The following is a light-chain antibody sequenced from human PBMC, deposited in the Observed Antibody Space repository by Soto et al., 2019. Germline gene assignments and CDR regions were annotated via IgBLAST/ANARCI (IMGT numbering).Light chain of an antibody. CDR2: GAS. Sequence: EVVLTQSPGTLSLSPGERATLSCRTSRSISSSYLAWYQQKPGQPPRHLIYGASNRANGIPDRISGSGSGTYLTLTIARLEPEDFAVYYCQHYATSPRTVGQGTTVEVK. V-gene: IGKV3-20*01. CDR1: RSISSSY. J-gene: IGKJ1*01. CDR3: QHYATSPRT.